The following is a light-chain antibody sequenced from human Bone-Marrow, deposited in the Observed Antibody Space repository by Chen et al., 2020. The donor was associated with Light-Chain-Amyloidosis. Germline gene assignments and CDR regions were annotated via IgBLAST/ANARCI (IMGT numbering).Light chain of an antibody. CDR3: QQDGTSPLT. CDR2: GSS. CDR1: QTISSNY. J-gene: IGKJ4*01. V-gene: IGKV3-20*01. Sequence: EIVLTQSPGTLSLSPGEGANLSCRASQTISSNYLTWDQQKFGQAPRLLIYGSSSRATGIPDRLTGSGSGTDFTLTINRLEPEDFARYYCQQDGTSPLTFGRGTKVEIK.